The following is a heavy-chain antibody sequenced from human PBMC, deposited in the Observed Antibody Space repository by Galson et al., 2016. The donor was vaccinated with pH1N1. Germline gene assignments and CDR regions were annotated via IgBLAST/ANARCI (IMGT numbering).Heavy chain of an antibody. CDR2: VYHGGGT. Sequence: SETLSLTCTVSGDSISSDTHYWDWIRQPPGKGLEWIGSVYHGGGTYFNPSLRSRVTISLDTSKNHFSLKLSSVTATDTAVYYCASTKAVSGPRYMDVWGTGTTVTVSS. D-gene: IGHD6-19*01. CDR1: GDSISSDTHY. J-gene: IGHJ6*03. CDR3: ASTKAVSGPRYMDV. V-gene: IGHV4-39*02.